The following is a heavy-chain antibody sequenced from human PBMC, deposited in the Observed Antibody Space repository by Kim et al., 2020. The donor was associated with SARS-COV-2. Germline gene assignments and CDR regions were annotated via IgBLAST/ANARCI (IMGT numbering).Heavy chain of an antibody. Sequence: SGPTLVNPTQTLTLTCTFSGFSLSTSGMCVSWIRQPPGKALEWLARIDWDDDKYYSTSLKTRLTISKDTSKNQVVLTMTNMDPVDTATYYCARVYYDILTPTHYGMDVWGQGTTVTVSS. CDR3: ARVYYDILTPTHYGMDV. CDR1: GFSLSTSGMC. V-gene: IGHV2-70*11. J-gene: IGHJ6*02. D-gene: IGHD3-9*01. CDR2: IDWDDDK.